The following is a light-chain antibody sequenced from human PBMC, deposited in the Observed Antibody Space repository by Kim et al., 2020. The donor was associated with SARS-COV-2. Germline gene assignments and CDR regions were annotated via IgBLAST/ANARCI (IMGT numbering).Light chain of an antibody. CDR2: GKN. Sequence: VDLGQTVRITCQGYSLRSYYATWYEKKPGQATILVIYGKNNRPSGIPDRFAGSSSGNTASLTITGTQAGDEADYYCNARDSNDNVVFGGGTQLTVL. J-gene: IGLJ2*01. V-gene: IGLV3-19*01. CDR1: SLRSYY. CDR3: NARDSNDNVV.